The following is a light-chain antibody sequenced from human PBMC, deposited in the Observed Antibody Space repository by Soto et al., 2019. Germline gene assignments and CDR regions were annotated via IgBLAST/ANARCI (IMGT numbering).Light chain of an antibody. CDR1: QGISTY. Sequence: DIQLTQSPSFLSASVGDRVSITCRASQGISTYLAWYQQKPGKAPKLLMDAASTLQSGVPSRFSGSGSGTEFTLTISSLQPEDFATYYCQQLNSYPLSFGQGTKLEIK. CDR2: AAS. J-gene: IGKJ2*03. CDR3: QQLNSYPLS. V-gene: IGKV1-9*01.